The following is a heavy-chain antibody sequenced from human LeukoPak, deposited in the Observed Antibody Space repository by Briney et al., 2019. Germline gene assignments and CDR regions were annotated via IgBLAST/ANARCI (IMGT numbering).Heavy chain of an antibody. CDR3: ARRAVENYFDY. V-gene: IGHV4-39*01. J-gene: IGHJ4*02. Sequence: PSETLSLTCTVSGGSFSSSSHYWGWIRQPPGKGLEWIGSFSYGGNTNYNPSLRSRVTISVDTSKNQLSLRLSSVTATDTAMYYCARRAVENYFDYWGQGTLVTVSS. D-gene: IGHD5-24*01. CDR2: FSYGGNT. CDR1: GGSFSSSSHY.